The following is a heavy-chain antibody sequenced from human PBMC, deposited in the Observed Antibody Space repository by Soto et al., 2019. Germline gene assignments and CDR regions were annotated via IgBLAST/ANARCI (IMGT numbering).Heavy chain of an antibody. CDR3: ARATSHGWHQNFDY. CDR2: IYPGDSDT. D-gene: IGHD6-19*01. Sequence: GESLKISCNGSGYTFANYWIGWVRQMPGKGLEWMGIIYPGDSDTRYSPSFQGQVTISVDKSIGTAYLHWSALKASDTAMYYCARATSHGWHQNFDYWGQGTPVTVYS. J-gene: IGHJ4*02. CDR1: GYTFANYW. V-gene: IGHV5-51*01.